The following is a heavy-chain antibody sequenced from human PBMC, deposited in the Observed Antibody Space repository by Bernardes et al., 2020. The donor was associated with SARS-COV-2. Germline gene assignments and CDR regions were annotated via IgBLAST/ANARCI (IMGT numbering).Heavy chain of an antibody. V-gene: IGHV1-2*02. Sequence: VKNSCYASGYTFTDYFIHWVRQAPGQRLAWMGWINPNTGGTNYVQKFQGRVTMTRDTSITTAYMELSWLGSDDTAIYYCARTRTTISTTGIPVDYWGQGTLVTVSS. CDR2: INPNTGGT. CDR3: ARTRTTISTTGIPVDY. J-gene: IGHJ4*02. D-gene: IGHD2-21*02. CDR1: GYTFTDYF.